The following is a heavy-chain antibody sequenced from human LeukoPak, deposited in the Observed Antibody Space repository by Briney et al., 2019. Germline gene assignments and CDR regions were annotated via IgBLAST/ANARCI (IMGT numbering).Heavy chain of an antibody. CDR2: ISYDGSDK. D-gene: IGHD6-13*01. J-gene: IGHJ4*02. CDR3: AKNHRFIAAAAHY. CDR1: GVTFSSYA. Sequence: GGSLRLSCAASGVTFSSYAMHWVRQAPGKGLEWVAVISYDGSDKYYADSVKGRFTISRDNSKNTLYLQMNSLRAEDTAVYYCAKNHRFIAAAAHYWGQGTLVTVSS. V-gene: IGHV3-30-3*01.